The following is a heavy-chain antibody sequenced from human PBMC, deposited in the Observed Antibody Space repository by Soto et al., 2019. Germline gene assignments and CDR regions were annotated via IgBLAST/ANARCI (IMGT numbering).Heavy chain of an antibody. CDR3: ARSYSKDAFDI. Sequence: QVQLQESGPGLVKPSGTLSLTCAVSGGSISSTNWWSWVRQPPGKGLEWIGEIYHSGSTNYHPSLRXXFTISVDKSKNQFSLKLSSVTAADTAVYYCARSYSKDAFDIWGQGTMVTVSS. J-gene: IGHJ3*02. D-gene: IGHD6-13*01. V-gene: IGHV4-4*02. CDR1: GGSISSTNW. CDR2: IYHSGST.